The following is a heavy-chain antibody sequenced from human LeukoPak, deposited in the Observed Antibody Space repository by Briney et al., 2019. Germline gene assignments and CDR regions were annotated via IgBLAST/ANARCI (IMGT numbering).Heavy chain of an antibody. CDR2: INPNSGGT. CDR1: GYTFTGYY. J-gene: IGHJ4*02. D-gene: IGHD3-3*01. Sequence: ASVTVSCKASGYTFTGYYMHWVRQAPGQGLEWMGWINPNSGGTNYAQKFQGRVTMTRDTSISTAYMELSRLRSDDTAVYYCASPGGEREWLPFDYWGQGTLVTVSS. V-gene: IGHV1-2*02. CDR3: ASPGGEREWLPFDY.